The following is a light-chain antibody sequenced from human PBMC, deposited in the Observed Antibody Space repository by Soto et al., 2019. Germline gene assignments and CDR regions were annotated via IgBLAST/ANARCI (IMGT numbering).Light chain of an antibody. CDR1: TSNIGSNI. J-gene: IGLJ2*01. Sequence: QSALTQPPSASGTPGQRVTISCSGSTSNIGSNIVNWYQQLPGSAPKLLIYSNSQRPSGVPDRFSGSKSGTSASLAISGLQSEDEADYYCAAWDDSLNGVVFGGGTKVTVL. CDR2: SNS. V-gene: IGLV1-44*01. CDR3: AAWDDSLNGVV.